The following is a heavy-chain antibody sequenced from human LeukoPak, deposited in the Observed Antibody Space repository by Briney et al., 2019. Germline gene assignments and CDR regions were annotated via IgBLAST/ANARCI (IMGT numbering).Heavy chain of an antibody. Sequence: GGSLRLSCAASGFTFSSYGMHWVRHAPGKGLEWVAVIWYDGSNKYYADSVKGRFTISRDNSKNTLYLQMNSLRAEDTAVYYCARELLGGGDLVVDVYFQHWGQGTLVTVSS. V-gene: IGHV3-33*01. J-gene: IGHJ1*01. CDR3: ARELLGGGDLVVDVYFQH. D-gene: IGHD2-21*01. CDR2: IWYDGSNK. CDR1: GFTFSSYG.